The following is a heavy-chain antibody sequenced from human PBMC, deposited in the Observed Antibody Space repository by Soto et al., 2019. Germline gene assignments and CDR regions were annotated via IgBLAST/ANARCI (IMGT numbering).Heavy chain of an antibody. D-gene: IGHD3-22*01. CDR2: IWYDGSNK. Sequence: QVQLVESGGGVVQPGRSLRLSCAASGFTFSSYGMHWVRQAPGKGLEWVAVIWYDGSNKYYADSVKGRFTISRDNSKNTLYLQMNSLRAEDTAVYYCAREYYYDSSGAPRSYFDYWSQGTLVTVSS. V-gene: IGHV3-33*01. J-gene: IGHJ4*02. CDR1: GFTFSSYG. CDR3: AREYYYDSSGAPRSYFDY.